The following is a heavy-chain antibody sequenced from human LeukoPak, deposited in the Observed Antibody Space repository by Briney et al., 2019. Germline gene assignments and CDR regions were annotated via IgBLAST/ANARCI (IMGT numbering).Heavy chain of an antibody. CDR1: GYTFTSYG. J-gene: IGHJ6*03. V-gene: IGHV1-18*01. CDR3: ARDTGPHYYYYMDV. CDR2: ISAYNGNT. Sequence: ASVKVSCKASGYTFTSYGISWVRQAPGRGLEWMGWISAYNGNTNYAQKLQGRVTMTTDTSTSTAYMELRSLRSDDTAVYYCARDTGPHYYYYMDVWGKGTTVTVSS.